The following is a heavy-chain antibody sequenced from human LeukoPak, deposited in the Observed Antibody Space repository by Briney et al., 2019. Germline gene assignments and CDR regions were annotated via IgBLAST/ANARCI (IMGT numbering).Heavy chain of an antibody. CDR1: GGSFSAYY. D-gene: IGHD3-9*01. J-gene: IGHJ5*02. Sequence: PSETLSLTCAVYGGSFSAYYWTWIRQSPGKGLEWIGEINHSGSTNYNPSLKSRVTISVDTSKNQFSLKLSSVTAADTAVYYCARNYGILTGYFDPWGQGTLVTVSS. CDR3: ARNYGILTGYFDP. CDR2: INHSGST. V-gene: IGHV4-34*01.